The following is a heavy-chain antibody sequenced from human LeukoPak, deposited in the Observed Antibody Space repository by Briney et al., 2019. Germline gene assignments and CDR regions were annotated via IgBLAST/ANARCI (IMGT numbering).Heavy chain of an antibody. D-gene: IGHD3-9*01. CDR3: VADIRYAFDY. CDR2: IRTTAEGAKYA. V-gene: IGHV3-48*02. Sequence: GGSLRLSCATSGSSFTDYPMNWVRQAPGKGLEWISNIRTTAEGAKYAYYADSVKGRVTISRDDGKNTLYLHMNSLRDDDTSFYYSVADIRYAFDYWGQGILVTVSS. J-gene: IGHJ4*02. CDR1: GSSFTDYP.